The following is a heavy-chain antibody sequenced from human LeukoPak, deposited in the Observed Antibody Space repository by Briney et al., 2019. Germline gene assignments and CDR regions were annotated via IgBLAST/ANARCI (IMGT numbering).Heavy chain of an antibody. Sequence: GGSLRLSCAASGFTFSSYAMSWVRQAPGKGLEWVSAISGSGGSTYYAGSVKGRFTISRDNSKNTQYLQMNSLRAEDTAVYYCAKDVSMGAAGTVYWGQGTLVTVSS. D-gene: IGHD6-13*01. V-gene: IGHV3-23*01. J-gene: IGHJ4*02. CDR1: GFTFSSYA. CDR2: ISGSGGST. CDR3: AKDVSMGAAGTVY.